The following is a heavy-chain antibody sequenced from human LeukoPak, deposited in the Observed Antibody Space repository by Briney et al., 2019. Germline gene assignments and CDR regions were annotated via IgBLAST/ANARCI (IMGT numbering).Heavy chain of an antibody. J-gene: IGHJ4*02. CDR3: ARYYYDRRGYYYYYFDY. CDR2: TYYRSKCSN. Sequence: SQTLSLTCTISGDSVSSNSSAWNWISQSPSRGLEWLGRTYYRSKCSNDYAVSMKSRITLNPDTSRNQFSLQLNSVTPEDTAVYYYARYYYDRRGYYYYYFDYWGQGTLVIVSS. V-gene: IGHV6-1*01. D-gene: IGHD3-22*01. CDR1: GDSVSSNSSA.